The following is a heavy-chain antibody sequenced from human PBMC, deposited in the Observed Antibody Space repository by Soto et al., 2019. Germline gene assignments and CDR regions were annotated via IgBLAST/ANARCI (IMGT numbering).Heavy chain of an antibody. CDR2: INPSAGST. CDR1: GFTFTSYY. CDR3: ARVTDASSWNYAGFDY. D-gene: IGHD6-13*01. Sequence: ASVKVSCKASGFTFTSYYMHWVRQAPGQGLEWMGRINPSAGSTTYTQNFQGRVTMTRDTSTSTVYMELSSLRSDDTAVYYCARVTDASSWNYAGFDYWGQGTLVTVSS. J-gene: IGHJ4*02. V-gene: IGHV1-46*01.